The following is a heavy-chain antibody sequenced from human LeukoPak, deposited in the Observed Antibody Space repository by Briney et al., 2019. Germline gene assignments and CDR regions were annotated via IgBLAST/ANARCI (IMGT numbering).Heavy chain of an antibody. CDR2: INPNSGGT. D-gene: IGHD6-19*01. Sequence: ASVKVSCKASGYTFTGYYMHWVRQAPGQGLGWMGWINPNSGGTNYAQKFQGRVTMTRDTSISTAYMELSRLRSDDTAVYYCARDRMYSSGFAGYWGQGTLVTVSS. CDR1: GYTFTGYY. V-gene: IGHV1-2*02. J-gene: IGHJ4*02. CDR3: ARDRMYSSGFAGY.